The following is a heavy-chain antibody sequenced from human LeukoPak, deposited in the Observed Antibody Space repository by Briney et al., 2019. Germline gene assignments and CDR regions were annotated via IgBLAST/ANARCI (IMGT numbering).Heavy chain of an antibody. V-gene: IGHV3-53*01. CDR3: ARDRDDVVGATYFDY. CDR1: GFTVSSNY. CDR2: IYSGGST. D-gene: IGHD1-26*01. J-gene: IGHJ4*02. Sequence: GGSLRLSCAASGFTVSSNYMSWVRQAPGKGLEWVSVIYSGGSTYYADSVKGRFTISRDNSKNTLYLQMNSLRAEDTAVYCCARDRDDVVGATYFDYWGQGTLVTVSS.